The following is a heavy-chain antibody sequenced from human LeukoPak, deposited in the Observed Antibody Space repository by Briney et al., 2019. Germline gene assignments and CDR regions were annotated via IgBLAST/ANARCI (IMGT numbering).Heavy chain of an antibody. Sequence: GGSLRLSCGASRFTFSSYWMVWVRQARGKGLEGVASIKRDGSQKYYVDSGKGRFTISRDNAENSLYLQMNSLRVEDTAVYYCARGGVPAGYDYWGQGTLVTVSS. J-gene: IGHJ4*02. D-gene: IGHD2-2*01. CDR3: ARGGVPAGYDY. CDR1: RFTFSSYW. V-gene: IGHV3-7*01. CDR2: IKRDGSQK.